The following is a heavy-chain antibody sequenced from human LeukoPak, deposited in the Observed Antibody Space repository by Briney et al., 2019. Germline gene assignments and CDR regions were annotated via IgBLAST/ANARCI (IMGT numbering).Heavy chain of an antibody. CDR2: IYHSGST. Sequence: KPSETLSLTCAVSGYSISSGYHWGWIRQPPGKGLEWIGSIYHSGSTYYNPSLKSRVTISVDTSKNQFSLKLSSVTAADTAVYYCARPRRRGYCSGGSCPMDVWGKGTTVTVSS. J-gene: IGHJ6*03. CDR1: GYSISSGYH. V-gene: IGHV4-38-2*01. D-gene: IGHD2-15*01. CDR3: ARPRRRGYCSGGSCPMDV.